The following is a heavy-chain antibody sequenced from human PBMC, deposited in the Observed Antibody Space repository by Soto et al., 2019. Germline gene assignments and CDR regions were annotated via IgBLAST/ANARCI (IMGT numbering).Heavy chain of an antibody. CDR3: ARRMKDSSSAGGFDI. CDR1: GGSISSSSYF. V-gene: IGHV4-39*01. J-gene: IGHJ3*02. Sequence: QLQLQESGPGLAKPSETLSLTCTVSGGSISSSSYFWDWIHQPPGKALEWIGSIYYSGNTYYNPSLKSRVTVYVDRSKNQFSLKLSSVTAADTALYYCARRMKDSSSAGGFDIWGQGTMVTVSS. CDR2: IYYSGNT. D-gene: IGHD3-22*01.